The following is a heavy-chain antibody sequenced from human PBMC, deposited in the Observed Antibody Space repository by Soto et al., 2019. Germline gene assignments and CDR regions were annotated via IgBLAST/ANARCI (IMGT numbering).Heavy chain of an antibody. D-gene: IGHD6-19*01. CDR3: ARWGHSSGSDEGYYYYYGMDV. Sequence: SQTLSLTCVISGDSVSSNSAALNWIRQSPSRGLEWLGRTYYRSKWYNDYAVSVKSRITINPDTSKNQFSLQLNSVTPEDTAVYYCARWGHSSGSDEGYYYYYGMDVWGQGATVTVSS. J-gene: IGHJ6*02. CDR2: TYYRSKWYN. CDR1: GDSVSSNSAA. V-gene: IGHV6-1*01.